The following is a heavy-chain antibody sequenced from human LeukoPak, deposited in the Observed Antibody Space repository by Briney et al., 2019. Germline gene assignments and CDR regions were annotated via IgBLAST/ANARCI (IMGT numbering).Heavy chain of an antibody. CDR1: GFTFNTYW. CDR3: ARDGVGSIDLDY. Sequence: PGGSLRLSCAASGFTFNTYWMHWVRQAPGKGLVWVSYINNDGSGTSYADSVRGRFTISRDNAKNTLYLQMNSLRVEDMAVYYCARDGVGSIDLDYWGQGILVSVSS. D-gene: IGHD1-26*01. CDR2: INNDGSGT. V-gene: IGHV3-74*01. J-gene: IGHJ4*02.